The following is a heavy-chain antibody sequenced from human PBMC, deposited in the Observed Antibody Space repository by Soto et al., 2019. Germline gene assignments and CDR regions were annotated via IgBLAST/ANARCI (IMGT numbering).Heavy chain of an antibody. Sequence: ASGKVSCKASGYTFTSYSMHWVRQAPGQRLEWMGWINAGNGNTKYSQKFQGRVTITRDTSASTAYMELSSLRSEDTAVYYCARSLALWQLVSYWGQGTLVTVSS. J-gene: IGHJ4*02. CDR2: INAGNGNT. D-gene: IGHD6-6*01. CDR1: GYTFTSYS. V-gene: IGHV1-3*01. CDR3: ARSLALWQLVSY.